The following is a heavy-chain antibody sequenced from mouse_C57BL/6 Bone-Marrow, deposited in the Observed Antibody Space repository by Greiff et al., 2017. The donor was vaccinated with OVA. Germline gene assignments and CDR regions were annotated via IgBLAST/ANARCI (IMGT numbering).Heavy chain of an antibody. CDR1: GYSFTDYN. J-gene: IGHJ1*03. Sequence: QLQKSGPELVKPGASVKISCKASGYSFTDYNMNWVKQSNGKSLEWIGVINPNYGTTSYDQKFKGKATLTVDQSSSTAYMQLNGLTSEDTAVYYGAFYYGSSYGYFDVWGTGTTVTVSS. CDR3: AFYYGSSYGYFDV. D-gene: IGHD1-1*01. CDR2: INPNYGTT. V-gene: IGHV1-39*01.